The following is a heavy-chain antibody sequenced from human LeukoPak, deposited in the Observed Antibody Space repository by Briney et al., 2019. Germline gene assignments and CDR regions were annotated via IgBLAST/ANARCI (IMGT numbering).Heavy chain of an antibody. CDR3: TSTLGYCSGGSCYPQH. D-gene: IGHD2-15*01. J-gene: IGHJ1*01. V-gene: IGHV3-73*01. CDR2: IRSKANSYAT. CDR1: GFTFSGSA. Sequence: AGGSLKLSCAASGFTFSGSAMHWVRQASGQGLEWVVRIRSKANSYATAYAASVKGRFTISRDDSKNTAYLQMNSLKTEDTAVYYCTSTLGYCSGGSCYPQHWGQGTLVTVSS.